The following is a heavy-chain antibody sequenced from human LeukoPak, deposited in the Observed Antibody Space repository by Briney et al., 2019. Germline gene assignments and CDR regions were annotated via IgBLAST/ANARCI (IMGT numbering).Heavy chain of an antibody. CDR1: GFTFSSYA. J-gene: IGHJ4*02. V-gene: IGHV3-23*01. CDR2: ISGSGGST. Sequence: GGSLRLSCAASGFTFSSYAMSWVRQAPGKGLEWVSAISGSGGSTYYADSVKGRFTISRDNSKNTLYLQMNSLRAEDTAVYYCARTAQYYYDSSGYYGFDYWGQGTLVTVSS. CDR3: ARTAQYYYDSSGYYGFDY. D-gene: IGHD3-22*01.